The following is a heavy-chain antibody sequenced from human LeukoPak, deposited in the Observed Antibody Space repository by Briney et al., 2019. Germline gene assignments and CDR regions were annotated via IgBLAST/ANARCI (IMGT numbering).Heavy chain of an antibody. Sequence: GGSLRLSCAASGFTFSSYAVSWVRQAPGKGLEWVSAISGSGGSTYYADSVKGRFTISRDNSKNTLYLQMNSLRAEDTAVYYCAKDRAPGVVAATHGVDYWGQGTLVTVSS. CDR1: GFTFSSYA. D-gene: IGHD2-15*01. CDR3: AKDRAPGVVAATHGVDY. CDR2: ISGSGGST. J-gene: IGHJ4*02. V-gene: IGHV3-23*01.